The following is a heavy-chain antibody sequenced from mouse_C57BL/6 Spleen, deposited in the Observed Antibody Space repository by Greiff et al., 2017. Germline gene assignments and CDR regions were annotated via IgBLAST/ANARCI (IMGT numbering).Heavy chain of an antibody. Sequence: EVKLVESGPGLVKPSQSLSLTCSVTGYSITSGYYWNWIRQFPGNKLEWMGYISYDGSNNYNPSLKNLISITRDTSKNQFFLKLNSVTTEDTATYYCARGDYDWYFDVWGTGTTVTVSS. V-gene: IGHV3-6*01. CDR1: GYSITSGYY. CDR3: ARGDYDWYFDV. D-gene: IGHD2-4*01. J-gene: IGHJ1*03. CDR2: ISYDGSN.